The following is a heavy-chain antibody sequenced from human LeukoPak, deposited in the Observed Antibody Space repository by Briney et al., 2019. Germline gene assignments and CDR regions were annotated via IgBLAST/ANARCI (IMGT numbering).Heavy chain of an antibody. CDR3: TKVPRQHDNWFDP. CDR1: GTFISHS. J-gene: IGHJ5*02. V-gene: IGHV3-48*01. CDR2: ISSSNIII. Sequence: GGSLRLSCAASGTFISHSMNWVRQAPGKGLEWVSYISSSNIIIHYADSVKGRFTISRDDAKNSPYLQMNSLRAEDTAVYYCTKVPRQHDNWFDPWGQGTLVTVSS. D-gene: IGHD6-13*01.